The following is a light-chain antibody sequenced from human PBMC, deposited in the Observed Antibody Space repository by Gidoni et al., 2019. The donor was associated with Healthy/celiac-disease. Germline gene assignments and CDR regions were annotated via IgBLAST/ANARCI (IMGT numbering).Light chain of an antibody. CDR3: QQYNSYGT. V-gene: IGKV1-5*03. CDR1: QSSSRS. J-gene: IGKJ1*01. Sequence: DIQLTQSPSTLSASVGDIVTITCSASQSSSRSLSWYQKKPGKAPKLLIDKASSLESGVPSRFSGSGSGTEFTLTIRRLQPDDVANYYCQQYNSYGTFGQGTKVEIK. CDR2: KAS.